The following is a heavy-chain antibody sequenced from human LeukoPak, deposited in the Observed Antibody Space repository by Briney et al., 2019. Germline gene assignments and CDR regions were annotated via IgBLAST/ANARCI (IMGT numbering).Heavy chain of an antibody. CDR2: ISDSGGST. V-gene: IGHV3-23*01. D-gene: IGHD1-7*01. CDR1: GFTFSSYA. CDR3: AKGLDWNYWDRYYYGMDV. J-gene: IGHJ6*02. Sequence: PGGSLRLSCAASGFTFSSYAMSWVRQAPGKGLEWVSAISDSGGSTYYADSERGRFTISRDNSKNTLYLQMNSLRAEDTAVYYCAKGLDWNYWDRYYYGMDVWGQGTTVTVSS.